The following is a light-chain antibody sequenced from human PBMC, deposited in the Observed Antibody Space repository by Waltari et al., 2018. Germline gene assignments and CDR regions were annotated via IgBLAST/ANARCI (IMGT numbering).Light chain of an antibody. J-gene: IGKJ2*01. Sequence: EIVMTQSQDTLSVSPGERATLPCRASQSVSSNLAWYQQKPGQAPRLLFYGASTRATGIPARFSGSGSGTEFTLTISSMQSEDFAVYFCQQYSDWPYSFGQGTKLEIK. CDR3: QQYSDWPYS. CDR1: QSVSSN. CDR2: GAS. V-gene: IGKV3-15*01.